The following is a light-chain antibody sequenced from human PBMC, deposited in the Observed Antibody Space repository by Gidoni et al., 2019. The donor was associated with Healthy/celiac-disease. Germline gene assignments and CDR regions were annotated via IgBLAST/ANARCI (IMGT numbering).Light chain of an antibody. Sequence: EIVITQSPATLSVSPGERATLSCRASQSVSSNLAWYQQKPGQAPRLLIYGASTRANGIPARFSGSGSGTEFTLTISSLQSEDFAVYYCQQYNNWPRTFGQGTKVEIK. CDR1: QSVSSN. CDR2: GAS. J-gene: IGKJ1*01. V-gene: IGKV3-15*01. CDR3: QQYNNWPRT.